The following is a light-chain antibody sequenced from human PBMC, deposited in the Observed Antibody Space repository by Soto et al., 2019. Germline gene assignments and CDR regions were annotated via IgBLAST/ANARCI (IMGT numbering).Light chain of an antibody. CDR1: QSVLYSSDNKNY. CDR3: QQYHSSPWT. Sequence: DIVMTQSPDSLAVSLGERATINCKSSQSVLYSSDNKNYLAWYQQTPGQPPKLLIYWASTRESGVPDRFSGSGSGTDFTLTISSLQAEDVAVYFCQQYHSSPWTFGQGTKVEVK. CDR2: WAS. V-gene: IGKV4-1*01. J-gene: IGKJ1*01.